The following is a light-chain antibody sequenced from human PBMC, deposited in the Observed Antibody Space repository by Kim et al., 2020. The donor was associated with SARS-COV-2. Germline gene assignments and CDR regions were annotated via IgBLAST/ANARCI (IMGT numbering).Light chain of an antibody. CDR1: KQGEKY. Sequence: ESPGQTARISCTGEKQGEKYVRWYQQAPGQSPVMVIYEDSKRSSGIPERFSGSNSGNTATLTISGAQAVDDGDYYCQVWDRFTVTFGAGTQLTVL. CDR3: QVWDRFTVT. CDR2: EDS. V-gene: IGLV3-1*01. J-gene: IGLJ2*01.